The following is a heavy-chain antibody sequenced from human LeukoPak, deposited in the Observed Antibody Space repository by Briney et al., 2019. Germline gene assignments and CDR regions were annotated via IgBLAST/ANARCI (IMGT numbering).Heavy chain of an antibody. CDR2: ISGDGGST. D-gene: IGHD2-2*01. CDR3: AKTAAAIDGPPDY. V-gene: IGHV3-43*02. Sequence: PGGSLRPSCAASGFTFDDYALHWVGQAPGKGLEWVSLISGDGGSTYYADSVRGRFTISRDNSKDPLYLQMNSLRTEDTALYYCAKTAAAIDGPPDYWGQGILVTVSS. J-gene: IGHJ4*02. CDR1: GFTFDDYA.